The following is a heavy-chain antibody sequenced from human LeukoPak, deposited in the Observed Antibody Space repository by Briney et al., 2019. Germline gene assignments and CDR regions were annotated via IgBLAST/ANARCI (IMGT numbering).Heavy chain of an antibody. Sequence: PSETLSLTCTVSGGSFSSYYWSWIRQSPGKGLEWIGFMYYSGSPNYNPSLKSRVTISLDTSKNQFSLKLSSVTAADTAVYYRARLNAMVRGVMDSIDYWGQGTLVTVSS. V-gene: IGHV4-59*01. D-gene: IGHD3-10*01. J-gene: IGHJ4*02. CDR1: GGSFSSYY. CDR3: ARLNAMVRGVMDSIDY. CDR2: MYYSGSP.